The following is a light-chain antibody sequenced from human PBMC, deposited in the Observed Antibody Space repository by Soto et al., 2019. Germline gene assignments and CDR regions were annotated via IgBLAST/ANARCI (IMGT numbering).Light chain of an antibody. CDR2: EVS. Sequence: SALTQPPSASGSHGQSATISCTGTSSDVGGYNYVSWYQQHPGKAPKLMIYEVSKRPSGVPDRFSGSKSGNTASLTVSGLQAEDEADYYCSSYAGSNNLVFGTGTKVTVL. V-gene: IGLV2-8*01. CDR1: SSDVGGYNY. CDR3: SSYAGSNNLV. J-gene: IGLJ1*01.